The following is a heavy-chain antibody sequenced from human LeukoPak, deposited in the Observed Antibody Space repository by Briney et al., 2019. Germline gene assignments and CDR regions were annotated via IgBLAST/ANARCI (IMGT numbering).Heavy chain of an antibody. CDR3: ATAPQVTAILD. Sequence: TGGSLRLSCAASGFTFSSSWMHWVRQAPGTGLVWVSRIDSDGQPTTYADSLKGRFTISRDNAKNTLYLQMNGLSAEDTAVYHCATAPQVTAILDWGQGTLVTVSS. CDR1: GFTFSSSW. D-gene: IGHD2-21*02. J-gene: IGHJ4*02. CDR2: IDSDGQPT. V-gene: IGHV3-74*01.